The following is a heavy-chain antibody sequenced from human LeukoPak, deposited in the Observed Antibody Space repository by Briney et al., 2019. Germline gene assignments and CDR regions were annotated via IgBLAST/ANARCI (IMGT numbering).Heavy chain of an antibody. J-gene: IGHJ5*02. CDR3: ARDLIAAAGTTWFDP. Sequence: VASVRVSCKASGYRFTSYYMHWVRQAPGQGLEWMGIINASGGSTTYAQKFQGRVTMTRDTSTSTVYMELSSLRSEDTAVYYCARDLIAAAGTTWFDPWGQGTLVTVSS. CDR2: INASGGST. V-gene: IGHV1-46*01. D-gene: IGHD6-13*01. CDR1: GYRFTSYY.